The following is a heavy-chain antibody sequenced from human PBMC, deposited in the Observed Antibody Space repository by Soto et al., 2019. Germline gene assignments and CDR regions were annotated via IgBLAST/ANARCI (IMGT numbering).Heavy chain of an antibody. CDR3: STLAARSSYYYYGMDV. CDR1: GGSFSGYY. V-gene: IGHV4-34*01. CDR2: INHSGST. J-gene: IGHJ6*02. D-gene: IGHD6-6*01. Sequence: PSETLSLTCAASGGSFSGYYWSWIRQPPGRGLEWIGEINHSGSTNYNPSLKSRVTISVDTSKNQFSLKLSSVTGADTAVYYCSTLAARSSYYYYGMDVWGQGTTVTVSS.